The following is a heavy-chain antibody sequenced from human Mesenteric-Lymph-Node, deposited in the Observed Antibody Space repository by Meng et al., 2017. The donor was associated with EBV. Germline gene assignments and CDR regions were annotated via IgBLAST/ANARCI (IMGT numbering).Heavy chain of an antibody. CDR3: ARVGYCSCGSCSFRYFDY. D-gene: IGHD2-15*01. CDR1: GGSLSNSDYY. Sequence: QVELLASGPGLLKPPHTLSLTCAVRGGSLSNSDYYLRWIRQPPGKGLEWIGYIYYSGSTYYNPSLKSRVTISVDTSKNQFSLKLSSVTAADTAVHYCARVGYCSCGSCSFRYFDYWGQGILVTVSS. V-gene: IGHV4-30-4*01. CDR2: IYYSGST. J-gene: IGHJ4*02.